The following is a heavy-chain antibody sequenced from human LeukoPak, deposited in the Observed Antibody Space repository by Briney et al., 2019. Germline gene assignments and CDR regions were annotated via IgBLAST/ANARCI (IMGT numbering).Heavy chain of an antibody. CDR2: ICAYNGNT. V-gene: IGHV1-18*01. D-gene: IGHD3-10*01. CDR1: GYTFTRYG. Sequence: ASVKVPCQASGYTFTRYGISWVRQAPGKGLEWMGCICAYNGNTNYAQKLQGRGTMTTDTSTSTAYMELRSLRSDDTAVYYCARVGGAVLWFGELLYDDYWGQGTLVSVSS. J-gene: IGHJ4*02. CDR3: ARVGGAVLWFGELLYDDY.